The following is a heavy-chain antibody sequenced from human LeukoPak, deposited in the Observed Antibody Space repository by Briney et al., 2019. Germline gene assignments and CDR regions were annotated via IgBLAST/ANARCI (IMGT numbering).Heavy chain of an antibody. CDR1: GGSISSGDYY. J-gene: IGHJ4*02. D-gene: IGHD5-12*01. Sequence: PSETLSLTCTVSGGSISSGDYYWSGIRQPPGKGLEWIGYIYYSGSTYYNPSLKSRVTISVDTSKNQFSLKLSSVTAADTAVYYCARVRGYSGYGVDYWGQGTLVTVSS. CDR3: ARVRGYSGYGVDY. V-gene: IGHV4-30-4*08. CDR2: IYYSGST.